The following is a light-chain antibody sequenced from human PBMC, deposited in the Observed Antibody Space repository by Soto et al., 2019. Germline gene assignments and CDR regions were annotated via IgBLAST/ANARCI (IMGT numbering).Light chain of an antibody. CDR3: PQYGSSPPYT. CDR2: GAS. Sequence: IVLTQSPGTLSLSPGERATLSCRASHSVSSSYLAWYQQKPGQAPRLLIYGASSRATGIPDRFSGSGSGTDFTLTISRLEPEDFAVYYCPQYGSSPPYTFGQGTKLEI. V-gene: IGKV3-20*01. CDR1: HSVSSSY. J-gene: IGKJ2*01.